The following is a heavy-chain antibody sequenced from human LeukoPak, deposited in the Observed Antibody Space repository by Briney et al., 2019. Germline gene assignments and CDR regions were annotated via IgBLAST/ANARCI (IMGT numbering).Heavy chain of an antibody. CDR1: GGSISSSSYY. V-gene: IGHV4-39*07. Sequence: SETLSLTCTVSGGSISSSSYYWGWIRQPPGTGLEWIGSIYYSGSTYYNPSLKSRVTISVDTSKNQFSLKLSSVTAADTAVYYCARGGGGSSWYWDWFDPWGQGTLVTVSS. D-gene: IGHD6-13*01. CDR2: IYYSGST. J-gene: IGHJ5*02. CDR3: ARGGGGSSWYWDWFDP.